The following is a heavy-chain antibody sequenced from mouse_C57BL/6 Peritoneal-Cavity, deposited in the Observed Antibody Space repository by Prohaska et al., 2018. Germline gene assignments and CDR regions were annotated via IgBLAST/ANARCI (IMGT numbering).Heavy chain of an antibody. D-gene: IGHD2-1*01. V-gene: IGHV11-2*01. CDR3: MRYGNYWYFDV. CDR1: GFTFSGFW. J-gene: IGHJ1*03. Sequence: EVQLLETGGGLVQPGGSRGLSCEGSGFTFSGFWMSWVRQTPGKTLELIGDINSDGSAINYAPSIKDRVTILRENDKSTLYLQMSNVRSEDTATYFCMRYGNYWYFDVWGTGTTVTVSS. CDR2: INSDGSAI.